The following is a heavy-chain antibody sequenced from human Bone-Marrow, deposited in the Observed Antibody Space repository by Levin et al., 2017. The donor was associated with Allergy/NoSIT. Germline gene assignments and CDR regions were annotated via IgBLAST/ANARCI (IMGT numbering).Heavy chain of an antibody. J-gene: IGHJ4*02. Sequence: LSGGSLRLSCAVSGFSVSGFSMNWVRQAPGKGPEWVSVVYSATTGSSTYYADSVKGRATISRDNSKNTLSLQMNSLRVEDTAIYYCVRGPGGKGFDYWGQGTLVTVSS. CDR1: GFSVSGFS. D-gene: IGHD4-23*01. CDR3: VRGPGGKGFDY. V-gene: IGHV3-66*01. CDR2: VYSATTGSST.